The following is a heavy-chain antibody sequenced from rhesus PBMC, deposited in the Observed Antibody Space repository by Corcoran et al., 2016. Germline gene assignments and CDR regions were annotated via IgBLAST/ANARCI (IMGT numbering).Heavy chain of an antibody. D-gene: IGHD5-42*01. J-gene: IGHJ4*01. V-gene: IGHV4-173*01. Sequence: QLQLQESGPGLVKPSETLSLTCAVSGGSISSDYWSVIRQPPGQGLEWIGRISGRRGHPDYHPSLKSRVNMSIDTSKNQFSLRLRSVTAADTAVYYCARTTELGIPFDYWGQGVQVTVSS. CDR1: GGSISSDY. CDR2: ISGRRGHP. CDR3: ARTTELGIPFDY.